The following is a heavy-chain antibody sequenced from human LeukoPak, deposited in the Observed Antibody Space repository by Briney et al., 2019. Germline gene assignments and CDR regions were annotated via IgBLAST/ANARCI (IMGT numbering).Heavy chain of an antibody. CDR1: GFTFSSYG. Sequence: GGSLRLSCAASGFTFSSYGMHWVRQAPGKGLEWVAFIRYDGSNKYYADSVKGRFTISRDNSKNTLYLQMNSLRAEDTAVYYCAKDPMWELHNYFDYWGQGTLVTVSS. D-gene: IGHD1-26*01. CDR2: IRYDGSNK. V-gene: IGHV3-30*02. J-gene: IGHJ4*02. CDR3: AKDPMWELHNYFDY.